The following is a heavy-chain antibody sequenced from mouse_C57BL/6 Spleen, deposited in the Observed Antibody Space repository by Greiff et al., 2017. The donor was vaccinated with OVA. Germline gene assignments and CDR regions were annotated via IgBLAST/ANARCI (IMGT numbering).Heavy chain of an antibody. CDR2: INPSNGGT. CDR3: AREKGYYYGSSYAMDY. CDR1: GYTFTSYW. D-gene: IGHD1-1*01. Sequence: QVQLKQPGTELVKPGASVKLSCKASGYTFTSYWMHWVKQRPGQGLEWIGNINPSNGGTNYNEKFKSKATLTVDKSSSTAYMQLSSLTSEDSAVYYCAREKGYYYGSSYAMDYWGQGTSVTVSS. V-gene: IGHV1-53*01. J-gene: IGHJ4*01.